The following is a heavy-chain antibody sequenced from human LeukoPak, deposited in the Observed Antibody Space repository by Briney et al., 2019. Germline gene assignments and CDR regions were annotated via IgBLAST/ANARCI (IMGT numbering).Heavy chain of an antibody. CDR2: ISGSGGST. J-gene: IGHJ4*02. CDR3: AKGSIVGATRRDY. V-gene: IGHV3-23*01. D-gene: IGHD1-26*01. Sequence: GSLRLSRATSGFNLNHHGLNLVRQAPGKGLGLVSAISGSGGSTYYADSVKGRFTISRDNSKNTLYLQMNSLRAEDTAVYYCAKGSIVGATRRDYWGQGTLVTVSS. CDR1: GFNLNHHG.